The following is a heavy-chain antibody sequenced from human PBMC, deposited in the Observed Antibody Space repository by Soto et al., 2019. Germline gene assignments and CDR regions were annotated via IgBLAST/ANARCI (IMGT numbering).Heavy chain of an antibody. D-gene: IGHD2-2*01. V-gene: IGHV1-18*01. Sequence: ASVKVSCKATGHTSSFFGISWVRRPPGQGLEWMGWVGDYTNYAQKFRDRVSMTRDTSTKTAYMELRSLRSDDTAVYYCARDLGECSVASCDRKWFDPWGEKTPVTVGS. CDR3: ARDLGECSVASCDRKWFDP. J-gene: IGHJ5*02. CDR1: GHTSSFFG. CDR2: VGDYT.